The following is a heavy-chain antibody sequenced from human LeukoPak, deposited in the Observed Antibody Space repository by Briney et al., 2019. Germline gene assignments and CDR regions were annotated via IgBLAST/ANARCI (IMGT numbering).Heavy chain of an antibody. CDR1: GFTFSSYE. CDR2: ISSSGSTI. CDR3: AELGITMIGGV. V-gene: IGHV3-48*03. J-gene: IGHJ6*04. Sequence: QPGGSLRLSCAASGFTFSSYEMNWARQAPGKVLEWVSYISSSGSTIYYADSVKGRFTISRDNAKNSLYLQMNSLRAEDTAVYYCAELGITMIGGVWGKGTTVTVSS. D-gene: IGHD3-10*02.